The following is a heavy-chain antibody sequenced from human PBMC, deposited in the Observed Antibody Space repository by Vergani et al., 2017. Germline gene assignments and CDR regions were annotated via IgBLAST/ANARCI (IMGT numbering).Heavy chain of an antibody. CDR2: IYSGGSST. D-gene: IGHD4-11*01. Sequence: EVQLVESGGGLVQPGRSLRLSCAASGFTFRSYVMSGVRQAPGRGREWVSVIYSGGSSTYYADSVKGRFTISRDNSKNTLYLQMTSLRAEDTAVYYWATGDLDDSNYVPFDIWGQGTMVTVSS. CDR1: GFTFRSYV. V-gene: IGHV3-23*03. CDR3: ATGDLDDSNYVPFDI. J-gene: IGHJ3*02.